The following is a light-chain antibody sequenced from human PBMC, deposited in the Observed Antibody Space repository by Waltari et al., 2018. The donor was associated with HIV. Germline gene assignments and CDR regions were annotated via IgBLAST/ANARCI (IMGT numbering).Light chain of an antibody. V-gene: IGKV3-15*01. J-gene: IGKJ2*01. CDR1: QSVSSN. CDR3: QQYNNWPPRYT. Sequence: EIVMTQSPATLSVSPGERATLPCRASQSVSSNLACYQQKPGQAPRLLIYGASTRATGIPARFSGSGSGTEFTLTISSLQSEDFAVYYCQQYNNWPPRYTFGQGTKLEIK. CDR2: GAS.